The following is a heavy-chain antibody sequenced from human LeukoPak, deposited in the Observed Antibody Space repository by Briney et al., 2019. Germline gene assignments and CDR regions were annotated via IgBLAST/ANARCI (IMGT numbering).Heavy chain of an antibody. CDR3: ARDFAGYCSGATCHFDS. Sequence: GGSLRLSCAASGFTFSSYWMNWVRQAPGKGLEWVSSISSSSAYIYYADSVRGRFTISRDNAKNSLYLQMNSLRAEDTAVYYCARDFAGYCSGATCHFDSWGQGALVTVSS. D-gene: IGHD2-2*03. V-gene: IGHV3-21*01. CDR1: GFTFSSYW. CDR2: ISSSSAYI. J-gene: IGHJ4*02.